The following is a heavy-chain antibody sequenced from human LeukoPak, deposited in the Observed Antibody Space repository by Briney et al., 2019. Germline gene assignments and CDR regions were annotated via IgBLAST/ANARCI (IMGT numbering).Heavy chain of an antibody. CDR2: IRSDVTSK. V-gene: IGHV3-30*02. J-gene: IGHJ4*02. CDR1: GFTFRNYA. Sequence: PGGSLRLSCATSGFTFRNYAMHWVRQAPGKGLEWVTLIRSDVTSKYYADSVKGRFTISRDNSKNTLYLQMDSLRAEDAAVYYCAKDERGYDCYFDYWGQGALVTVSS. D-gene: IGHD5-12*01. CDR3: AKDERGYDCYFDY.